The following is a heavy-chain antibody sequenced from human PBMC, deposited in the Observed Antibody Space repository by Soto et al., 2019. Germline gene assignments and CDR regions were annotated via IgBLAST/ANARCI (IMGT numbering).Heavy chain of an antibody. CDR3: ARVGASYFDY. CDR2: IWYDGSNK. J-gene: IGHJ4*02. CDR1: GFTFSSYG. D-gene: IGHD1-26*01. Sequence: GGSLRLSCAASGFTFSSYGMHWVRHAPGKGLEWVAVIWYDGSNKYYADSVKGRFTISRDNSKNTLYLQMNSLRAEDTAVYYCARVGASYFDYWGQGTLVPVS. V-gene: IGHV3-33*01.